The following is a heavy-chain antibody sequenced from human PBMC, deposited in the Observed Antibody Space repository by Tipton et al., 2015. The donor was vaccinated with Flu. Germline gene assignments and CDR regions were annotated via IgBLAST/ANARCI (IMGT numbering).Heavy chain of an antibody. V-gene: IGHV3-23*01. Sequence: SLRLSCAASGFTISNNAMSWVRQAPGKGLEWVSGIGSDDNTHYTDSVRGRFTISRDNAKKSLSLQMNSLRAEDTAVYYCAAFCGGPCYIVNFWGQGTVVTVSS. D-gene: IGHD2-21*01. CDR2: IGSDDNT. CDR1: GFTISNNA. J-gene: IGHJ4*02. CDR3: AAFCGGPCYIVNF.